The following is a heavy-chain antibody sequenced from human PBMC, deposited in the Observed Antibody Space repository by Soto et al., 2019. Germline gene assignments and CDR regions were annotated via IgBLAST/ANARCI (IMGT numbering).Heavy chain of an antibody. D-gene: IGHD3-10*01. Sequence: EVPLVECGGGLVQPGGSLRLSCAASGFTFSSYSMNWVRQAPGKGLEWISYISSSSSTMYYADSVKGRFTVSRDNAKNSLSLQMNSLIAEDTAVYYCARPTFFFGSGSYSANAYAMDVWGQGTTVTVSS. V-gene: IGHV3-48*01. J-gene: IGHJ6*02. CDR1: GFTFSSYS. CDR2: ISSSSSTM. CDR3: ARPTFFFGSGSYSANAYAMDV.